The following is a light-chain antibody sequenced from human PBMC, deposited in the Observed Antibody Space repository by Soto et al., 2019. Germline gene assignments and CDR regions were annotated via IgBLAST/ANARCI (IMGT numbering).Light chain of an antibody. CDR2: GVN. CDR3: SSYTTGSTLPWV. V-gene: IGLV2-14*01. CDR1: SNDIGTYEY. J-gene: IGLJ1*01. Sequence: QSVLTQPASVSGSPGQSITISCTGSSNDIGTYEYVSWHQXXXXXXXKLIIFGVNDRPSGISDRFSGSKSGNTASLTIFGLQLEDEAVYYCSSYTTGSTLPWVFGTGTKVTVL.